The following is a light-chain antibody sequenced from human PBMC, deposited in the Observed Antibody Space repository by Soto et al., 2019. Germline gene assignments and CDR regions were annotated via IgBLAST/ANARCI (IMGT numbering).Light chain of an antibody. J-gene: IGKJ5*01. CDR2: DAS. V-gene: IGKV3-11*01. CDR3: QQRSNWPT. Sequence: EIVLTQSPATLSLSPGERATLSCRASQSVSSYLAWYQQKPGQAPRLLIYDASNRATGIPARFSGSGSGTVFTLTSSSLEPEDFAVYYCQQRSNWPTFGQGTRLEIK. CDR1: QSVSSY.